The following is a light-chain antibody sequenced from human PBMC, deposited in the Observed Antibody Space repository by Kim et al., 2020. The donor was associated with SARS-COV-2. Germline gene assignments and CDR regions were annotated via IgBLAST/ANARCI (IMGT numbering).Light chain of an antibody. J-gene: IGLJ2*01. CDR2: YDS. Sequence: APGKTARITCGGNNIGSKSVHWYPQKPGQAPVLVIYYDSDRPSGIPERFSGSNSGNTATLAISRVEAGDEADYYCQVWDSSSDHVVFGGGTKLTVL. CDR1: NIGSKS. V-gene: IGLV3-21*04. CDR3: QVWDSSSDHVV.